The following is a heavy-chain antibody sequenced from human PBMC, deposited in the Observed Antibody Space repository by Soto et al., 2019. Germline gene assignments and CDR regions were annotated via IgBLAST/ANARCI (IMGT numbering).Heavy chain of an antibody. Sequence: QITLKESGPTLVKPTQTLTLTCTFSGFLLSTSGVGVGWIRQPPGKALEWLALIYWDDDKRYSPSLKSRLTITKDTSKNQVVLTMTNMDPVDTATYYCAHRPPGTMIEENWFDPWGQGTLVTVSS. CDR1: GFLLSTSGVG. V-gene: IGHV2-5*02. J-gene: IGHJ5*02. D-gene: IGHD3-22*01. CDR2: IYWDDDK. CDR3: AHRPPGTMIEENWFDP.